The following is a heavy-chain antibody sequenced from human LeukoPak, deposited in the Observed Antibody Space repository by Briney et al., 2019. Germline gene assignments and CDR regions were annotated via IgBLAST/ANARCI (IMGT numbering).Heavy chain of an antibody. CDR1: GGSFSDSF. V-gene: IGHV4-34*01. CDR2: IYYSGST. CDR3: ARLGGEDIVVVPAAMGFWFDP. D-gene: IGHD2-2*01. J-gene: IGHJ5*02. Sequence: NTSETLSLTCAVYGGSFSDSFWSWIRQPPGKGLEWIGSIYYSGSTYYNPSLKSRVTISVDTSKNQFSLKLSSVTAADTAVYYCARLGGEDIVVVPAAMGFWFDPWGQGTLVTVSS.